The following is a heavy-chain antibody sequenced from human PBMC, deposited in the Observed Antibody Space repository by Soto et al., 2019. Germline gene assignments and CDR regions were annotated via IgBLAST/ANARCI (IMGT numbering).Heavy chain of an antibody. V-gene: IGHV1-46*01. D-gene: IGHD3-22*01. Sequence: ASVKVSCKAPADTFTSYYIHWVRQAPGHGLEWMGIINPDGGSTRFAQTFQGRITMTTDTSTSTVYMELRSLRSEDTAVYYCARDRGYYYDSSGQLGYWFDPWGQGTLVTVSS. J-gene: IGHJ5*02. CDR2: INPDGGST. CDR1: ADTFTSYY. CDR3: ARDRGYYYDSSGQLGYWFDP.